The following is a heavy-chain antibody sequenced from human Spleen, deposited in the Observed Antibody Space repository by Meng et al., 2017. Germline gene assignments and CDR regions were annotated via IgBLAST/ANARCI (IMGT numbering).Heavy chain of an antibody. J-gene: IGHJ4*02. CDR2: INPKSGDT. Sequence: GPVGQVGAGVKTPGASVKVSCKASGYTFPDYWLHWVRRAPGQGLEWMGRINPKSGDTHYAQRFQGRVTMTGDTSISTAYMELSGLRSDDTAMYYCARDEDISAAGKLFGDYWGQGTLVTVSS. V-gene: IGHV1-2*06. CDR3: ARDEDISAAGKLFGDY. CDR1: GYTFPDYW. D-gene: IGHD6-13*01.